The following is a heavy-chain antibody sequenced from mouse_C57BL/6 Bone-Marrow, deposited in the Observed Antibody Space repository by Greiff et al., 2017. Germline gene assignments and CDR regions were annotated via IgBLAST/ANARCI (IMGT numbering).Heavy chain of an antibody. V-gene: IGHV1-58*01. CDR2: IYIGNGYT. CDR1: GYTFTSYG. D-gene: IGHD1-1*01. CDR3: AGIHYYDGSSYVGNWYFDV. J-gene: IGHJ1*03. Sequence: VQLQQSGAELVRPGSSVKMSCKTSGYTFTSYGINWVKQRPGQGLEWIGYIYIGNGYTEYNEKFKGKATLTSDTSSSTAYMQLSSLTSEDSAIYVCAGIHYYDGSSYVGNWYFDVWGTGTTVTVSS.